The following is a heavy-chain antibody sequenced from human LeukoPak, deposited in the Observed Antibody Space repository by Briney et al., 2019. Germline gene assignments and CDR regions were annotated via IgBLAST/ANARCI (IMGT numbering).Heavy chain of an antibody. J-gene: IGHJ4*02. CDR1: GGSISSYY. D-gene: IGHD2-15*01. CDR2: IYYSGST. CDR3: ARLGYCSGGSCYHLRDFDY. V-gene: IGHV4-59*01. Sequence: SETLSLTCTVSGGSISSYYWSWIRQPPGKGLEWIGYIYYSGSTNYNPSLKSRVTISVDTSKNQFSLKLSSVTAADTAVYYCARLGYCSGGSCYHLRDFDYWGQGTLVTVSS.